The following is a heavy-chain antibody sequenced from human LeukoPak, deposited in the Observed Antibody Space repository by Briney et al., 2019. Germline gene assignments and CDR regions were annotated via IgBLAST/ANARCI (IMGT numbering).Heavy chain of an antibody. J-gene: IGHJ4*02. Sequence: SGGSLRLSCAASGFTFSNAWMSWVRQAPWKGLEWVGRIKSKTDGGTTDYAAPVKGRFTISRDDSKNTLYLQMNSLKTEDTAVYYCTTNYGSGIGFDYWSQGTLVTVSS. D-gene: IGHD3-10*01. CDR1: GFTFSNAW. CDR3: TTNYGSGIGFDY. CDR2: IKSKTDGGTT. V-gene: IGHV3-15*01.